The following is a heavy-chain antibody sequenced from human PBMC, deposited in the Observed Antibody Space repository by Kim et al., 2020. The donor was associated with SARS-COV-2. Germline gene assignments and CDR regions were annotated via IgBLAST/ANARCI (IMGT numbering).Heavy chain of an antibody. D-gene: IGHD3-9*01. CDR1: GFSLTTSGVG. Sequence: SGPTLVKPTQTLTLTCTFSGFSLTTSGVGVAWIRQPPGKALEWLALTFWNDEKRYSPSLKSRLTITKDTSKNQVVLTKTYMDPVDTATYYCVHLQSYYDLVTGDRLLHYYMDVWGKGTTVTVSS. CDR2: TFWNDEK. J-gene: IGHJ6*03. V-gene: IGHV2-5*01. CDR3: VHLQSYYDLVTGDRLLHYYMDV.